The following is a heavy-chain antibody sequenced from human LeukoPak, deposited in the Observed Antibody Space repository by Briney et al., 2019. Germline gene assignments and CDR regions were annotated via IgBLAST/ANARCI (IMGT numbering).Heavy chain of an antibody. CDR1: GGTFSSYA. D-gene: IGHD6-13*01. CDR2: IIPILGIA. CDR3: ARGGIAAAGTGPYYYYGMDV. V-gene: IGHV1-69*04. J-gene: IGHJ6*02. Sequence: SVKVSCKASGGTFSSYAISWVRQAPGQGLAWMGRIIPILGIANYAQKFQGRVTITADKSTSTAYMELSSLRSEDTAVYYCARGGIAAAGTGPYYYYGMDVWGQGTTVTVSS.